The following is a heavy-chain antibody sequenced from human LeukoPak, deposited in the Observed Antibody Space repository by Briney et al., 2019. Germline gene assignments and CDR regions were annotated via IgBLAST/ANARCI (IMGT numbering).Heavy chain of an antibody. CDR3: AKAGYSETDGYYYYMDV. CDR2: IWYDGSNQ. V-gene: IGHV3-33*06. D-gene: IGHD4-11*01. Sequence: GGSLRLSCAASGFTFSSYAMHWVRQAPGKGLEWVALIWYDGSNQYYADSMKGRFTISRDNSENTLYLQMSSLRAADTAVYYCAKAGYSETDGYYYYMDVWGKGTTVTVSS. CDR1: GFTFSSYA. J-gene: IGHJ6*03.